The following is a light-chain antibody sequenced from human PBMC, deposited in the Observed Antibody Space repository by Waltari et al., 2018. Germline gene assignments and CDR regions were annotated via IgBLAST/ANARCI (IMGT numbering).Light chain of an antibody. Sequence: QSAPTQPASVSGSPGQSITISCTGTSSDVGAYDFVSWHQQYPGKAPKVMIYGVNNRPSGVSNRFSVSKSGNTASLIISGLQADDEADYYCSSYTTSGTLVFGTGTKVTVL. J-gene: IGLJ1*01. V-gene: IGLV2-14*01. CDR2: GVN. CDR3: SSYTTSGTLV. CDR1: SSDVGAYDF.